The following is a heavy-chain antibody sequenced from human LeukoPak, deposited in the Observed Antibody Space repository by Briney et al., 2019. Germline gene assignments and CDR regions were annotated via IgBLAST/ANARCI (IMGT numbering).Heavy chain of an antibody. CDR1: GGSISSYY. CDR3: ARRGPYSSSWLFDY. V-gene: IGHV4-59*08. J-gene: IGHJ4*02. D-gene: IGHD6-13*01. CDR2: IYYSGST. Sequence: SETLSLTCTVSGGSISSYYWSWIRQPPGKGLEWIGYIYYSGSTNYNPSLKSRVTISVDTSMNQFSLKLSSVTAADTAVYYCARRGPYSSSWLFDYWGQGTLVTVSS.